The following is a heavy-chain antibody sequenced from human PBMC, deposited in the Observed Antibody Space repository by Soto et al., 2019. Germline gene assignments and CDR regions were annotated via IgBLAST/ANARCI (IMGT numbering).Heavy chain of an antibody. CDR1: GGTFSSYA. CDR3: ASRDEPRPGYYYYYGMDV. Sequence: ASVKVSCKASGGTFSSYAISWVRQAPGQGLGWMGGIIPIFGTANYAQKFQGRVTITADESTSTAYMELSSLRSEDTAVYYCASRDEPRPGYYYYYGMDVWGQGTTVTVSS. J-gene: IGHJ6*02. V-gene: IGHV1-69*13. D-gene: IGHD6-6*01. CDR2: IIPIFGTA.